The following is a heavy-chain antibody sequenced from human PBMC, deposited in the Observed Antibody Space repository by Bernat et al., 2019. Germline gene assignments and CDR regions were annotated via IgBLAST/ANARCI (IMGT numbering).Heavy chain of an antibody. CDR3: ARDSSSLAKFDY. CDR1: GYSISSGYY. D-gene: IGHD6-6*01. Sequence: QVQLQESGPGLVKPSETLSLTCAVSGYSISSGYYWGWIRQPPGKGLEWIGSIYHSVSTYYNPSLKSRVTISVDTSKNQFSLKLSSVTAADTAVYYRARDSSSLAKFDYWGQGTLVTVSS. V-gene: IGHV4-38-2*01. J-gene: IGHJ4*02. CDR2: IYHSVST.